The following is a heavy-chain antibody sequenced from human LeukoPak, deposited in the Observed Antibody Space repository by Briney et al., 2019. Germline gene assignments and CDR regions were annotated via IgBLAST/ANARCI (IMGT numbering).Heavy chain of an antibody. CDR2: IYYSGST. V-gene: IGHV4-59*12. D-gene: IGHD4-17*01. CDR3: ARRPTVTTGNYWFDP. CDR1: GGSISSYY. Sequence: SETLSLTCTVSGGSISSYYWSWIRQPPGKGLEWIGYIYYSGSTNYNPSLKSRVTISVDTSKNQFSLKLSSVTAADTAVYYCARRPTVTTGNYWFDPWGQGTLVTVSS. J-gene: IGHJ5*02.